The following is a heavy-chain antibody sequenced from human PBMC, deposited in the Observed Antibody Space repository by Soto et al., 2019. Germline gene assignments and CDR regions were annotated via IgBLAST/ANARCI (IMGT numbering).Heavy chain of an antibody. CDR3: AKSDTVTTSGPDYDYYYGMDV. D-gene: IGHD4-4*01. CDR2: ISGSGGST. Sequence: GGSLRLSCAASGFTFSSYAMSWVRQAPGKGLEWVSAISGSGGSTYYADSVKGRFTISRDNSKNTLYLQMNSLRAEDTAVYYCAKSDTVTTSGPDYDYYYGMDVWGQGPTVTVSS. V-gene: IGHV3-23*01. J-gene: IGHJ6*02. CDR1: GFTFSSYA.